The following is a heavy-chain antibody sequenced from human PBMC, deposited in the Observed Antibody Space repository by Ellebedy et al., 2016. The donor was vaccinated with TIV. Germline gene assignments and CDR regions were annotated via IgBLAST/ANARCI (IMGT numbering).Heavy chain of an antibody. CDR1: GGSISPYY. Sequence: SETLSLTCSVSGGSISPYYWSWFRRPPGRGLEWIGYISYSGSTHYNPSLQSRVTTSVDTSKNQFSLKLSAVTAADTAVYYCARRDDCSGGTCIRNYFDQWGQGILVTVSS. D-gene: IGHD2-15*01. V-gene: IGHV4-59*12. J-gene: IGHJ4*02. CDR2: ISYSGST. CDR3: ARRDDCSGGTCIRNYFDQ.